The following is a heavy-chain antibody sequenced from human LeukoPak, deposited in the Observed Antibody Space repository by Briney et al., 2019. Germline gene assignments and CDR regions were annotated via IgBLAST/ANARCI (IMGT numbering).Heavy chain of an antibody. V-gene: IGHV1-2*02. D-gene: IGHD1/OR15-1a*01. CDR1: GYTFTDYY. J-gene: IGHJ3*01. Sequence: ASVKVSCKASGYTFTDYYMHWVRQAPGQGLEWVGWINPTSGGTNYAQKFQDRVTMTRDTSNNTTYIELSRLRSDDTAVYYCAREFRTTTWSYDAFDLWGQGTMVTVSP. CDR3: AREFRTTTWSYDAFDL. CDR2: INPTSGGT.